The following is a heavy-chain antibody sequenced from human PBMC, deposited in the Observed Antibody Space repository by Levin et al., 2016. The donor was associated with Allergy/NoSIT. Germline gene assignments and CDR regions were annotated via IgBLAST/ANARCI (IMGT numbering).Heavy chain of an antibody. Sequence: LSLTCAASGFTFSNAWMSWVRQAPGKGLEWVGRIKRKTDGGTTEYAAPVKGRFTISRDDSKNTLYLQMNSLKTEDTAVYYCTTDIVVVVGDVSYAFAIWGQGTMVTVSS. D-gene: IGHD2-15*01. V-gene: IGHV3-15*01. CDR3: TTDIVVVVGDVSYAFAI. CDR2: IKRKTDGGTT. J-gene: IGHJ3*02. CDR1: GFTFSNAW.